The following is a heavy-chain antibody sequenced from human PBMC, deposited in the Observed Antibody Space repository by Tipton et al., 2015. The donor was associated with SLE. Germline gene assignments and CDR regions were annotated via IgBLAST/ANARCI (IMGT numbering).Heavy chain of an antibody. J-gene: IGHJ3*02. CDR1: GFTFSAYW. Sequence: SLRLSCAVSGFTFSAYWISWVRQAPGKGLEWVGNINQDGSTRHYVDSVKGRFTISRDNAKNSVYLQMNSLRAEDTALYYCARTNSGGAFVIWGQGTMVTVSS. CDR3: ARTNSGGAFVI. CDR2: INQDGSTR. D-gene: IGHD2-21*01. V-gene: IGHV3-7*01.